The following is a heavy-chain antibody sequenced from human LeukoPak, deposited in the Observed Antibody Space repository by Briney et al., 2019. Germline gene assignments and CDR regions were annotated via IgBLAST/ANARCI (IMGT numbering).Heavy chain of an antibody. D-gene: IGHD2-2*01. CDR1: GYTFTSYG. J-gene: IGHJ4*02. CDR3: ARDIREYQLLSLVYFDY. CDR2: ISAYNGNT. V-gene: IGHV1-18*01. Sequence: GASVTVSCKASGYTFTSYGIRWVRQAPGHGLEWMGWISAYNGNTNYAQKLQGRVTMTTDTSTSTAYMELRSLRSDDTAVYYCARDIREYQLLSLVYFDYWGQGTLVTVSS.